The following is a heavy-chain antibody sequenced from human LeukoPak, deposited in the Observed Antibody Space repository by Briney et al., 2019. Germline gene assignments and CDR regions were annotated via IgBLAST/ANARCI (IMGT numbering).Heavy chain of an antibody. CDR1: GDSLSSSSFY. CDR3: AGNYYGSGSYYSEDRY. Sequence: SETLSLTCTISGDSLSSSSFYWGWFRQPPGKGLEWIASIYYSGSTYYNPSLKSRVTISVDTSKNQFSLKLSSVTAADTAVYYCAGNYYGSGSYYSEDRYWGQGTLVTVSS. V-gene: IGHV4-39*01. J-gene: IGHJ4*02. CDR2: IYYSGST. D-gene: IGHD3-10*01.